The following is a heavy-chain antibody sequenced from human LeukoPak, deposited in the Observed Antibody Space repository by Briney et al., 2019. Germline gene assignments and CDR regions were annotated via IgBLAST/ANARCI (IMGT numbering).Heavy chain of an antibody. D-gene: IGHD6-13*01. CDR3: ARLTADGRLYFVD. CDR1: GFTVNSNY. CDR2: LYNTGNT. Sequence: GGSLRLSCAASGFTVNSNYLSWVRQAPGKGQEWVSTLYNTGNTYYANSVKGRFSISRDNSKNTLFLQMNSLRAEDTAVYYCARLTADGRLYFVDWGPGTLVTVSS. J-gene: IGHJ4*02. V-gene: IGHV3-53*01.